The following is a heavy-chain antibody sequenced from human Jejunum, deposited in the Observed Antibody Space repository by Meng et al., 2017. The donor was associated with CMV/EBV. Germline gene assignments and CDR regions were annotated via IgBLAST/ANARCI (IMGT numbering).Heavy chain of an antibody. CDR3: TRDLFSYYHYYYGMDI. Sequence: YGMHWVRQAPGKGLEWIGFIRSKAYGETTEYATSVKGRFTISRDDSKKILYLEMNSLKTEDTAVYYCTRDLFSYYHYYYGMDIWGQGTTVTVSS. D-gene: IGHD3-10*01. J-gene: IGHJ6*02. CDR2: IRSKAYGETT. V-gene: IGHV3-49*04. CDR1: YG.